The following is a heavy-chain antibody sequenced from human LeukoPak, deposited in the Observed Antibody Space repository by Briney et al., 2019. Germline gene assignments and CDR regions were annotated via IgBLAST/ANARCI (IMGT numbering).Heavy chain of an antibody. CDR2: IWYDGSKK. D-gene: IGHD6-13*01. V-gene: IGHV3-33*06. Sequence: GRSLRLSCAASGFSFSSYGMHWVRQAPGKGLEWVAVIWYDGSKKYYADSVKGRFTISRDNSKNTLYLQMNSLGAEDTAVYHCAKQYSSSWHYFDYWGQGTLVTVSS. J-gene: IGHJ4*02. CDR1: GFSFSSYG. CDR3: AKQYSSSWHYFDY.